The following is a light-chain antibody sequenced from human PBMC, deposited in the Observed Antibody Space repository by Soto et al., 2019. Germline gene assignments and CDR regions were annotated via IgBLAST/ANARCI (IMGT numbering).Light chain of an antibody. CDR1: QSVSIY. CDR2: VAS. J-gene: IGKJ4*01. Sequence: IAFPEGQLRLSLCPRERATVSCRASQSVSIYLAWYQQKPGQAPGLLIYVASTRATGIPTRFSGSGSGTEFTVTISSLQSEDFAAHYRQQDKNWPLAVGGGTKVDIK. V-gene: IGKV3-11*01. CDR3: QQDKNWPLA.